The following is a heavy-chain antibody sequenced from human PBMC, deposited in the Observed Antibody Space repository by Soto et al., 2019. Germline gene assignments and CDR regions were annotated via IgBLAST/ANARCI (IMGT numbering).Heavy chain of an antibody. J-gene: IGHJ4*02. D-gene: IGHD6-13*01. CDR2: IIPICGTA. CDR1: GGIFSSYA. Sequence: GASVKVSCKASGGIFSSYAISWVRQAPGQGLEWMGGIIPICGTANYAQKFQGRVTITADESTSTAYMELSSLRSEDTAVYYCARGPIAAAPAAAYWGQGTLVTVSS. V-gene: IGHV1-69*13. CDR3: ARGPIAAAPAAAY.